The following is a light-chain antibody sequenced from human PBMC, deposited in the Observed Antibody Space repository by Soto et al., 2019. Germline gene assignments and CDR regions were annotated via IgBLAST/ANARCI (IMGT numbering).Light chain of an antibody. V-gene: IGKV1-5*03. CDR2: TAS. CDR3: QQYNTYRT. CDR1: QSVSSW. J-gene: IGKJ1*01. Sequence: DIKMTQSPSTLSASVGDRVTITCRASQSVSSWLAWYQQKPGKAPTLLIHTASTLQSGVPSRFSGSGSGTDFTLIISSLQPDDFATYFCQQYNTYRTFGQGTKVDTK.